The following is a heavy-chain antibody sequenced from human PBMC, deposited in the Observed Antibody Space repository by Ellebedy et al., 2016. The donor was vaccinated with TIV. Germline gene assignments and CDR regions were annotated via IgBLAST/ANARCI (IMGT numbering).Heavy chain of an antibody. V-gene: IGHV1-24*01. Sequence: ASVKVSCXASGGTFSSYAISWVRQAPGKGLEWMGGFNPEDGETIYAQKFQGRVTMTEDTSTDTAYMELSSLRSEDTAVYYCATLPAYGHSDYWGQGTLVTVSS. D-gene: IGHD4-17*01. CDR1: GGTFSSYA. CDR2: FNPEDGET. CDR3: ATLPAYGHSDY. J-gene: IGHJ4*02.